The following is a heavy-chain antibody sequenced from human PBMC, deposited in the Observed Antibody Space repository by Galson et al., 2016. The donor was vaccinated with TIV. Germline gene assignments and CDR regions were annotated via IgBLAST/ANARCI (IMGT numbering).Heavy chain of an antibody. CDR3: ATVGGYGDSGFDS. CDR2: LSISGGST. J-gene: IGHJ4*02. D-gene: IGHD3-16*02. Sequence: LRLSCAASGFTFSRYAMSWVRQAPGKGLEWVSTLSISGGSTYYADSVKGRFTISRDNSKNTLYLQMNSLRAEDTAVYYCATVGGYGDSGFDSWGQGTLVTVSS. CDR1: GFTFSRYA. V-gene: IGHV3-23*01.